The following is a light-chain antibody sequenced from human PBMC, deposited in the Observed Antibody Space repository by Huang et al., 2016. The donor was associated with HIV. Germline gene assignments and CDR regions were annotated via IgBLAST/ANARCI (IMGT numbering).Light chain of an antibody. CDR2: GAS. J-gene: IGKJ4*01. CDR1: PSLGSSS. V-gene: IGKV3-20*01. Sequence: EIVLTQSPGTLSLSPGERATLSCRASPSLGSSSLAWYQQKAGQAPRLLMYGASSWATGIPDRFRGSGSGTDFTLSISRLEPEDFAVYYCQQYDSSPVTFGGGTKVEIK. CDR3: QQYDSSPVT.